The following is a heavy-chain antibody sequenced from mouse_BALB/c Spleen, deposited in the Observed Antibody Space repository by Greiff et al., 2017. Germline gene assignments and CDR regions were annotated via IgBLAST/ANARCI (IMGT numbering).Heavy chain of an antibody. Sequence: EVMLVESGGGLVKPGGSLKLSCAASGFTFSSYSMSWVRQTPEKRLEWVATISSGGSYTYYPDSVKGRFTISRDNAKNTLYLQMSSLKYEDTAMYYCTRAEGIMDYWGQGTTLTVSS. D-gene: IGHD1-1*01. CDR1: GFTFSSYS. V-gene: IGHV5-6-4*01. CDR2: ISSGGSYT. J-gene: IGHJ2*01. CDR3: TRAEGIMDY.